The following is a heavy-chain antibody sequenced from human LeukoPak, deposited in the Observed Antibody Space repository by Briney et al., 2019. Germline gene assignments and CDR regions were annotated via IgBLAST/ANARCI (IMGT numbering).Heavy chain of an antibody. D-gene: IGHD3-10*01. CDR3: ARLPRGLLGILGFDY. V-gene: IGHV4-34*01. CDR1: GGSFSGYY. CDR2: INHSGST. J-gene: IGHJ4*02. Sequence: SETLSLTCAVYGGSFSGYYWSWIRQPPGKGLEWIGEINHSGSTNYNPSLKSRVTISVDTSKNQFSLKLSSVTAADTAVYYCARLPRGLLGILGFDYWGQGTLVTVSS.